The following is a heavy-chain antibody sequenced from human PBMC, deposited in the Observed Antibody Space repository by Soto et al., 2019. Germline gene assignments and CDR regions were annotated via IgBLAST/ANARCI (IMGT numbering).Heavy chain of an antibody. V-gene: IGHV3-11*06. CDR2: ISSRSSYT. CDR1: RFSFSDYY. D-gene: IGHD6-6*01. CDR3: ARDMGHSSSSTYGMDV. J-gene: IGHJ6*02. Sequence: GGSLRLSCAASRFSFSDYYMSWIRQAPGKGLEWISYISSRSSYTNYAEFVKGRFTISRDNAKKTLYLQMNDLRVDDTAIYYCARDMGHSSSSTYGMDVWGQGTAVTVSS.